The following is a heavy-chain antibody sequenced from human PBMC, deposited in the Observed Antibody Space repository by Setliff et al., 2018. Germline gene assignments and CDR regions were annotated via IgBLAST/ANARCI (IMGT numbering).Heavy chain of an antibody. CDR3: ARVPRFTDTRNAFDI. V-gene: IGHV4-31*03. CDR1: GGSISSGGYY. D-gene: IGHD5-18*01. CDR2: IYYSGST. Sequence: TLSLTCPVSGGSISSGGYYWSWIRQHPGKGLEWIGYIYYSGSTYYNPSLKSRVTISVDTSKNQFSLKLSSVTAADTAVYYCARVPRFTDTRNAFDIWGQVTMVIVSS. J-gene: IGHJ3*02.